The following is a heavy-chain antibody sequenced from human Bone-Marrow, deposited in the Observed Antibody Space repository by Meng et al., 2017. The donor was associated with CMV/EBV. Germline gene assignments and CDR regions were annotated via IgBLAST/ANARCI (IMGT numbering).Heavy chain of an antibody. CDR2: INHSGST. V-gene: IGHV4-34*01. CDR3: ARTDFWSGHQRGFYYYYGMDV. Sequence: SETLSLTCAVYGGSFSGYYCSWIRQPPGKGLEWIGEINHSGSTNYNPSLKSRVTISVDTSKNQFSLKLSSVTAADTAVYYCARTDFWSGHQRGFYYYYGMDVWGQGTTVTVSS. CDR1: GGSFSGYY. D-gene: IGHD3-3*01. J-gene: IGHJ6*02.